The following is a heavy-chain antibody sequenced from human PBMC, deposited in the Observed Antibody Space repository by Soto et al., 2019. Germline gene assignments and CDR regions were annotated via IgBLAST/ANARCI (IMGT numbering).Heavy chain of an antibody. CDR1: GFTFSSNN. J-gene: IGHJ4*02. V-gene: IGHV3-13*01. CDR2: IGPAGDS. Sequence: DVHLVESGGGLVQPGGSLRLSCAVSGFTFSSNNLHWVRQGRGEGLEWVSGIGPAGDSYYSGSVKGRFIISRENAKNSFYLQMNNLRAEDTAVYFCARLNVGVGSNSFDYWGQGTLVTVSS. CDR3: ARLNVGVGSNSFDY. D-gene: IGHD1-26*01.